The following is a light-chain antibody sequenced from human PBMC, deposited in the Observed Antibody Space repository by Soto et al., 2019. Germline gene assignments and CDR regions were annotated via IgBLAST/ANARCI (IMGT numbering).Light chain of an antibody. CDR1: QSVSSN. CDR3: QQYNNWPWT. J-gene: IGKJ1*01. V-gene: IGKV3-15*01. CDR2: GVS. Sequence: EIVMTQSPATLSVSPGERATLSCRASQSVSSNLAWYQQKPGQAPRLLIYGVSTRATGIPARFSGGGSGTEFTLTICSLQSEDFAVYFCQQYNNWPWTFGQGTKVDIK.